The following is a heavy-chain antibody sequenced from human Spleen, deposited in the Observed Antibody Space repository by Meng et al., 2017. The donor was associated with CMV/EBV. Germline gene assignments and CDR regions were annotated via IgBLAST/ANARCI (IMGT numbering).Heavy chain of an antibody. V-gene: IGHV4-30-4*01. CDR1: RGSISSGGYY. D-gene: IGHD3-16*01. CDR3: ARGGTEFGWFDP. Sequence: AVSRGSISSGGYYWSWIRQPPGKGLEWIGYIYYSGSTYYNPSLKSRVTISVDTSKNQFSLKLSSVTAADTAVYYCARGGTEFGWFDPWGQGTLVTVSS. J-gene: IGHJ5*02. CDR2: IYYSGST.